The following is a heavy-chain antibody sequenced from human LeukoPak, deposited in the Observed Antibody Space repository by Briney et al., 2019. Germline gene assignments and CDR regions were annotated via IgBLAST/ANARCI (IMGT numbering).Heavy chain of an antibody. V-gene: IGHV3-21*04. CDR1: GFTFSSYS. CDR2: ISSSSTYI. J-gene: IGHJ4*02. Sequence: GGSLRLSCAASGFTFSSYSMNWVRQAPGKGLEWVSSISSSSTYIYYADSVKGRFTISRDNAKNSLYLQMNSLRAEDTAVYFCATPLDYYDSSGYHQGGDWGQGTLVTVSS. D-gene: IGHD3-22*01. CDR3: ATPLDYYDSSGYHQGGD.